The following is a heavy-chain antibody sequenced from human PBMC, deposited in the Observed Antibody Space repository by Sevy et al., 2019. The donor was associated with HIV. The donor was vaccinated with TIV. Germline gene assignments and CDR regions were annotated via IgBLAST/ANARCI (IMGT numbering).Heavy chain of an antibody. J-gene: IGHJ5*02. CDR1: GGSISSYY. Sequence: SETLSLTCTVSGGSISSYYWSWIRQPAGKGLEWIGRIYTSGSTNYNPSLKSRVTMSVDTSKNQFSLKLSSVTAADTAVYYGARDLLYSTKPSNNWFDPWGQGTLVTVSS. CDR3: ARDLLYSTKPSNNWFDP. CDR2: IYTSGST. D-gene: IGHD4-4*01. V-gene: IGHV4-4*07.